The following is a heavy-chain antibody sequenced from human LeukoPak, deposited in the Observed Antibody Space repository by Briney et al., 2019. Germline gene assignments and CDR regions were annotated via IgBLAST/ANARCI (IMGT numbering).Heavy chain of an antibody. J-gene: IGHJ2*01. CDR2: IXXSGSX. CDR1: GGSISXXX. V-gene: IGHV4-59*08. Sequence: XTVAGGSISXXXXXXVXQPPGXXXXXXXXIXXSGSXNXXPSLKIGLTISVDTSKNQFSLKLSSVTAADTAVYYCARHGSPHYDILTGYYLGEANWYFDLWGRGTLVTVSS. D-gene: IGHD3-9*01. CDR3: ARHGSPHYDILTGYYLGEANWYFDL.